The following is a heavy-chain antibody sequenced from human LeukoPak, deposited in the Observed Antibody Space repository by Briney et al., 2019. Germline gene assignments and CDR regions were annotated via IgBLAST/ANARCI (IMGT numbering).Heavy chain of an antibody. Sequence: PGGSLRLSCAASGFIFSDYILDWVRQAPGKGLEWVGRIRKKRNGYTTEYAASVKGRFTISRDDSKNSLYLHMNTLKTEDTAVYYCSRDGGNSENSAFDIWGQGTMVTVSS. CDR2: IRKKRNGYTT. CDR1: GFIFSDYI. CDR3: SRDGGNSENSAFDI. D-gene: IGHD5-12*01. J-gene: IGHJ3*02. V-gene: IGHV3-72*01.